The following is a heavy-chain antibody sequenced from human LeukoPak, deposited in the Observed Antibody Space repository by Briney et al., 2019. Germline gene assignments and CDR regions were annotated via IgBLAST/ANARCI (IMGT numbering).Heavy chain of an antibody. CDR1: GDSVSTSGVA. Sequence: SQTLSLTCAISGDSVSTSGVAWNWIRQSPSRGLEWLGSTYYRSKWFNDYALSVKSRITIDPDISKNQFSLQLNSVTPEDTAVYYCAGGLLLSDLWVDSFNIWGQGTMVTVSS. CDR2: TYYRSKWFN. V-gene: IGHV6-1*01. CDR3: AGGLLLSDLWVDSFNI. D-gene: IGHD3-3*02. J-gene: IGHJ3*02.